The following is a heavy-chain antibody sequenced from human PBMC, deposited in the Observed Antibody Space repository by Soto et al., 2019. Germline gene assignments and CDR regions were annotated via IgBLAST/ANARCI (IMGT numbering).Heavy chain of an antibody. D-gene: IGHD1-26*01. V-gene: IGHV1-3*04. CDR1: GYSFTTYA. CDR3: ARVDGTY. J-gene: IGHJ4*02. CDR2: INTDNGKT. Sequence: QVQLVQSGAEGKKPGASVEVSCKASGYSFTTYAIHWVRQAPGQGLEWMGWINTDNGKTKYSQKFQGRVTITRDTSASAAYMQLSSLTSEDTAVYYCARVDGTYWGQGTLVIVSS.